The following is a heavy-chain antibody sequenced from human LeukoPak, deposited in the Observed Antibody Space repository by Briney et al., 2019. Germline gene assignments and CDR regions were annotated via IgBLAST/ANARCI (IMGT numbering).Heavy chain of an antibody. Sequence: QSGGSLRLSCAASGFTFSSYDMHWVRQGIGKGLEWVSAIATAGDTFYSGSVKGRFTISRVNAKKSLYLQMKSLRAGDTAVYYCARGGELGFDPWGQGTLVTVSS. D-gene: IGHD1-7*01. J-gene: IGHJ5*02. V-gene: IGHV3-13*01. CDR2: IATAGDT. CDR3: ARGGELGFDP. CDR1: GFTFSSYD.